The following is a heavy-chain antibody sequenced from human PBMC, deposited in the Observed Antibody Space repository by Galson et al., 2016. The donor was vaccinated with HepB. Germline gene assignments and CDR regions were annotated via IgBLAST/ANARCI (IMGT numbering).Heavy chain of an antibody. D-gene: IGHD6-19*01. Sequence: SLRLSCATSGFTFSYYYMSWIRQAPGKGLEWVSYISGDGRTINYADSVKGRFTISRDNAKNSLYLHMNSLTGEDMAVYYCARMFPLYSGGWYVRGDGWFDSWGQGTLVTVSS. CDR1: GFTFSYYY. V-gene: IGHV3-11*01. CDR2: ISGDGRTI. J-gene: IGHJ5*01. CDR3: ARMFPLYSGGWYVRGDGWFDS.